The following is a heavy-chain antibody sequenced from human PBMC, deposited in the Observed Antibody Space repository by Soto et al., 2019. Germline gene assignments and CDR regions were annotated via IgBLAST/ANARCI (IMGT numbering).Heavy chain of an antibody. D-gene: IGHD3-10*01. CDR3: ARHLPDYYGSGSYQPWVRYFDY. CDR2: IYYSGST. CDR1: GGSISSYY. J-gene: IGHJ4*02. Sequence: TSETLSLTCTVSGGSISSYYWSWIRQPPGKGLEWIGYIYYSGSTNYNPSLKSRVTISVDTSKNQFSLKLSSVTAADTAVYYCARHLPDYYGSGSYQPWVRYFDYWGQGTLVTVSS. V-gene: IGHV4-59*08.